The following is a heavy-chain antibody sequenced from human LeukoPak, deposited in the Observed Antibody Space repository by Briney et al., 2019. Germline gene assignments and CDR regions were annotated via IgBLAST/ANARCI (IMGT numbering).Heavy chain of an antibody. D-gene: IGHD3-10*01. Sequence: GRSLRLSCAASGFTFSSYGMHWVRQAPGKGLEWVAVIWYDGSNKYYADSVKGRFTISRDNSKNTLYLQMNSLRAEDTAVYYCARGVITMVQEKPGPIDHWGQGTLVTVSS. J-gene: IGHJ4*02. V-gene: IGHV3-33*01. CDR1: GFTFSSYG. CDR3: ARGVITMVQEKPGPIDH. CDR2: IWYDGSNK.